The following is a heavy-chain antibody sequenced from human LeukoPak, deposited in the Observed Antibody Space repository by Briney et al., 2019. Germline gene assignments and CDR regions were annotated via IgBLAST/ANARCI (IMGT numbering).Heavy chain of an antibody. CDR1: GGSISSSSYY. Sequence: SETLSLTCTVSGGSISSSSYYWGWIRQPPGKGLEWIGSIYYSGSPYYNPSLKSRVTISVDTSKNQFSLKLSSVTAADTAVYYCARGIYPKSGYDSSGYYKFWGQGTLVTVSS. J-gene: IGHJ4*02. CDR2: IYYSGSP. V-gene: IGHV4-39*01. CDR3: ARGIYPKSGYDSSGYYKF. D-gene: IGHD3-22*01.